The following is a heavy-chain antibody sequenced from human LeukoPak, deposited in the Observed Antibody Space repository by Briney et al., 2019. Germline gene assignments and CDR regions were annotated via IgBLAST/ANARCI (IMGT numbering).Heavy chain of an antibody. CDR2: ITSNSGHI. J-gene: IGHJ6*03. D-gene: IGHD2-21*01. CDR1: EFTFSTYS. CDR3: ARKSIMVAVLYYNFMDV. V-gene: IGHV3-21*01. Sequence: PGGSLRLSXAASEFTFSTYSMNWVRQAPGKGLEWVSSITSNSGHIFYSDSVKGRFTTSRDNAKNSLYLQMNSLRAEDTAVYYCARKSIMVAVLYYNFMDVWGKGTAVTVSS.